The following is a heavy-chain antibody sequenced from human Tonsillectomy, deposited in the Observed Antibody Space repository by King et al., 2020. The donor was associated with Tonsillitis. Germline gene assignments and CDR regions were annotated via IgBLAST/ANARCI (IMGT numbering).Heavy chain of an antibody. CDR3: AAGGGYFDY. D-gene: IGHD1-14*01. CDR2: IYYSGST. J-gene: IGHJ4*02. CDR1: GGSISGDY. Sequence: QLQESGPGLVKPSETLSLTCTVSGGSISGDYWSWIRQPPGKGLEWIGYIYYSGSTSYNPSLKSRLPYTNYNPSLKSRLTISVDTSKNQFSLKLSSVTAADAAVYYCAAGGGYFDYWGQGTLVTVSS. V-gene: IGHV4-59*08.